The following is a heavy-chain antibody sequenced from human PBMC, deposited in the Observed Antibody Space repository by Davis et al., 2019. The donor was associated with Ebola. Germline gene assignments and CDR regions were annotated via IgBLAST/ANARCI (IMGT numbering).Heavy chain of an antibody. J-gene: IGHJ4*02. CDR2: ISSSSSYI. CDR1: GFTFSSYS. Sequence: PGGSLRLSCAASGFTFSSYSMNWVRQAPGKGLEWVSSISSSSSYIYYADSVKGRFTISRDNAKNSLYLQMNSLRAEDTAVYYCAREGIVVVVAAPDYWGQGTLVTVSS. V-gene: IGHV3-21*01. D-gene: IGHD2-15*01. CDR3: AREGIVVVVAAPDY.